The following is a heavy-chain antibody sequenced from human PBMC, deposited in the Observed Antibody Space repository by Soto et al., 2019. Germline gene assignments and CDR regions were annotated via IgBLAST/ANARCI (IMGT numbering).Heavy chain of an antibody. Sequence: QLQLQESGPGLVKPSETLSLTCTVSGGSISSSSYYWGWIRQPPGKGLEWIGSIYYSGSTYYNPSLKSRVTISVDTSKNQFSLKLSSVTAADTAVYYCAGGMATMTFLFPFDYWGQGTLVTVSS. CDR3: AGGMATMTFLFPFDY. J-gene: IGHJ4*02. V-gene: IGHV4-39*01. D-gene: IGHD5-12*01. CDR2: IYYSGST. CDR1: GGSISSSSYY.